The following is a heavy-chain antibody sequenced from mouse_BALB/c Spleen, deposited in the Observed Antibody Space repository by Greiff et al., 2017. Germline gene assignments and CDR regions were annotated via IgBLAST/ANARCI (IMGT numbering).Heavy chain of an antibody. D-gene: IGHD2-14*01. CDR1: GYNFTSYW. Sequence: VQLQQPGAELVKPGTSVKLSCKASGYNFTSYWINWVKLRPGQGLEWIGDIYPGSGSTNYNEKFKSKATLTVDTSSSTAYMQLSSLASEDSALYYCARGRRYDGYYAMDYWGQGTSVTVSS. CDR2: IYPGSGST. V-gene: IGHV1-55*01. J-gene: IGHJ4*01. CDR3: ARGRRYDGYYAMDY.